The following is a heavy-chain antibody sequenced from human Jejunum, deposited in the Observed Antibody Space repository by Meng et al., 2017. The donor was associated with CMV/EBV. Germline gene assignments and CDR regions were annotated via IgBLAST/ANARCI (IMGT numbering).Heavy chain of an antibody. J-gene: IGHJ6*02. D-gene: IGHD5/OR15-5a*01. CDR1: GFSLSIYS. CDR3: VRDPVVSGLDV. V-gene: IGHV3-48*04. Sequence: CTASGFSLSIYSMNWVRQAPGKGLEWVAYIGTGSTKYYADSLAGRFTVSRDDAKNSLYLQMNSLRGEDTAVYFCVRDPVVSGLDVWGQGTTVTVS. CDR2: IGTGSTK.